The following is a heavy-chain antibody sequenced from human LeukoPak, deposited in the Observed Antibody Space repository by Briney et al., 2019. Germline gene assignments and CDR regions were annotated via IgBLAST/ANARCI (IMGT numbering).Heavy chain of an antibody. Sequence: PAGSLRLSCSASKCTFRTDCMNWVRQPPGEGLVWVSRIKSDGRSTMYADSVESRLTISRNNTKNMVYLQMISLRAEDMAVYYCGGGGYLLDYWGQGPRVPVSS. D-gene: IGHD1-26*01. CDR1: KCTFRTDC. V-gene: IGHV3-74*03. CDR3: GGGGYLLDY. J-gene: IGHJ4*02. CDR2: IKSDGRST.